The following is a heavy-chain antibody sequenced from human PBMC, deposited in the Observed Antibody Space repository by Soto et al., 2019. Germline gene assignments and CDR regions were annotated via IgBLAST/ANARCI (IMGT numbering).Heavy chain of an antibody. J-gene: IGHJ4*02. V-gene: IGHV1-69*13. CDR3: ARNRGVGLLYTG. CDR1: GGTFSSYA. D-gene: IGHD3-3*01. Sequence: SVKVSCKASGGTFSSYAISWMRQAPGQGLEWMGGIIPIFGTANYAQKFQGRVTITADESTSTAYMELSSLRSEDTAVYYCARNRGVGLLYTGWGQGTLVTVSS. CDR2: IIPIFGTA.